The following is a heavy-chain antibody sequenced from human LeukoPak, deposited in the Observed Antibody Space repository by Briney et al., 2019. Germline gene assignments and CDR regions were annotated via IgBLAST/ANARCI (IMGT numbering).Heavy chain of an antibody. CDR2: ISSSSSYI. CDR1: GFTFSSYS. CDR3: ASLKNSGWGNAFHF. J-gene: IGHJ3*01. D-gene: IGHD6-19*01. V-gene: IGHV3-21*01. Sequence: GGSLRLSCAASGFTFSSYSMNWVRQAPGKGLEWVSSISSSSSYIYYADSVKGRFTISRDNAKNSLYLQMNSLRAEDTAVYYCASLKNSGWGNAFHFWGQGTMVTVSS.